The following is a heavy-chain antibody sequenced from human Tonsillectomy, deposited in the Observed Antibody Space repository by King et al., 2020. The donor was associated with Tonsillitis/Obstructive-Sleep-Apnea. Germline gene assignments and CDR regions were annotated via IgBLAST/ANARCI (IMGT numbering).Heavy chain of an antibody. D-gene: IGHD3-22*01. V-gene: IGHV4-4*07. J-gene: IGHJ4*02. CDR2: IYTSGST. CDR3: ARDYYDSSGYYYFDY. CDR1: GGSISSYY. Sequence: VQLQESGPGLVKPSETLSLTCTVSGGSISSYYWSWIRQPAGKGLEWIARIYTSGSTNYNPSLKSRVTMSVDTSKNQFSLKLSSVTAADTAVYYCARDYYDSSGYYYFDYWGQGTLVTVSS.